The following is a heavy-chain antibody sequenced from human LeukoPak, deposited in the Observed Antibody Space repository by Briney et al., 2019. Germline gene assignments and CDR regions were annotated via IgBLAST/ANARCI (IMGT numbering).Heavy chain of an antibody. V-gene: IGHV4-34*01. J-gene: IGHJ4*02. CDR1: GGSFSGYY. D-gene: IGHD2-2*01. CDR3: ARQGYCSSTSCPDRYFDY. Sequence: SETLSLTCAAYGGSFSGYYWSWIRQPPGKGLEWIGEINHSGSTNYNPSLKSRVTISVDTSKNQFSLKLSSVTAADTAVYYCARQGYCSSTSCPDRYFDYWGQGTLVTVSS. CDR2: INHSGST.